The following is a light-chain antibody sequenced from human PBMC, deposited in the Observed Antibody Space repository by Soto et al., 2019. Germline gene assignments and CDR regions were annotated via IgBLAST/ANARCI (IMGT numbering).Light chain of an antibody. CDR1: QSVSSSY. Sequence: EIGLTQSPGTLSLSPGERATLSCRASQSVSSSYLAWYQQKPGQAPRLLIYGASSRATGIPDRFSGSGSGTDFTLTISRLEPEDFAVYYCQQYGSSPGTFVQGTKVEIK. CDR2: GAS. CDR3: QQYGSSPGT. J-gene: IGKJ1*01. V-gene: IGKV3-20*01.